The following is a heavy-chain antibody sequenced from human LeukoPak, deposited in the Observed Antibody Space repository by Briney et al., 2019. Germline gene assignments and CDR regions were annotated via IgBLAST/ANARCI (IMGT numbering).Heavy chain of an antibody. CDR1: GGSTSSSNW. CDR2: IYHSGST. V-gene: IGHV4-4*02. Sequence: SETLSLTCAVSGGSTSSSNWWSWVRQPPGKGLEWIGEIYHSGSTNYNPSLKSRVTISVDKSKNQFSLKLSSVTAADTAVYYCARDRPCSGGSCYSFDPWGQGTLVTVSS. J-gene: IGHJ5*02. CDR3: ARDRPCSGGSCYSFDP. D-gene: IGHD2-15*01.